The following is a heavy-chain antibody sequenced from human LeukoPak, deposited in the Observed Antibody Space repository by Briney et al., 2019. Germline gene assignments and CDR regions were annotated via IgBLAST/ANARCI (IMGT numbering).Heavy chain of an antibody. CDR2: IYYSGST. V-gene: IGHV4-39*07. D-gene: IGHD6-19*01. CDR1: GVSISSTDYY. CDR3: ARAGRYSSGWYPFDY. J-gene: IGHJ4*02. Sequence: SETLSLTCIVSGVSISSTDYYWGWIRQPPGKGLEWIGSIYYSGSTYDNPSLKSRVTISVDTSKNQFSLKLSSVTAADTAVYYCARAGRYSSGWYPFDYWGQGTLVTVSS.